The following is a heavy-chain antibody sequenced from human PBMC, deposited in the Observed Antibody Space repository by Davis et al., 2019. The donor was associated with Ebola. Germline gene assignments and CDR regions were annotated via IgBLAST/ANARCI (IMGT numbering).Heavy chain of an antibody. J-gene: IGHJ3*02. CDR2: INPITGGT. Sequence: ASVKVFCKASGYRFTSYSMHWVRQAPGQGLEWMGIINPITGGTSYAQNFQVRVNMTRDTSTSTVYMELSSLRSEDTAVYYCAREGGRYYDSSGYVFDIWGQGTMVKVSS. CDR1: GYRFTSYS. D-gene: IGHD3-22*01. CDR3: AREGGRYYDSSGYVFDI. V-gene: IGHV1-46*01.